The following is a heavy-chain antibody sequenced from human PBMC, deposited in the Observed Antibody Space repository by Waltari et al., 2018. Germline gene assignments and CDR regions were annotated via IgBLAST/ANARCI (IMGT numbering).Heavy chain of an antibody. J-gene: IGHJ4*02. D-gene: IGHD1-1*01. Sequence: EVQLLESGGGFVQPGGSLRLSCVVYGFRFSSSSMRWVRQAPGKGLEWVSSISISGTKLYYADSVKGRFTISRDNSKNALHLQMNSLRAEDTAIYYCAKEIRPNDFWGQGTLVTVSS. CDR2: ISISGTKL. CDR1: GFRFSSSS. V-gene: IGHV3-23*01. CDR3: AKEIRPNDF.